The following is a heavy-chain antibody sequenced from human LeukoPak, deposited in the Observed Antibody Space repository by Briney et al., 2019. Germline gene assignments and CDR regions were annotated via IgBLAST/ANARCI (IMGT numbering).Heavy chain of an antibody. Sequence: ASVKVSCKASGYTFTSYDVNWVRQATGQGLEWMGWMNPNSGNTGYAQKFQGRVTITRNTSISTAYMQLSSLRSEDTAVYYCARRVSYGDFDYWGQGTLVIVSS. CDR3: ARRVSYGDFDY. V-gene: IGHV1-8*01. D-gene: IGHD4-17*01. CDR2: MNPNSGNT. CDR1: GYTFTSYD. J-gene: IGHJ4*02.